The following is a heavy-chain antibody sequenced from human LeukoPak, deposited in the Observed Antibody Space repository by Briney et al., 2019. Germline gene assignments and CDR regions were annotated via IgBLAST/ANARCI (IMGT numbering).Heavy chain of an antibody. J-gene: IGHJ3*02. CDR2: INPSGGST. V-gene: IGHV1-46*01. CDR3: ARGGMIVVVSPSDAFDI. D-gene: IGHD3-22*01. Sequence: ASVKVSCKASGYTFTSYYMHWVRQAPGQGLEWMGIINPSGGSTSYAQKFQGRVTMARDTSTSTVYMELSSLRSEDTAVYYCARGGMIVVVSPSDAFDIWGQGTMVTVSS. CDR1: GYTFTSYY.